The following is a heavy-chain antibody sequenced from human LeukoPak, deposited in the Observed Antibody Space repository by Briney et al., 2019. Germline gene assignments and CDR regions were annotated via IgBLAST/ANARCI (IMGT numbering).Heavy chain of an antibody. CDR2: INTDGTVT. CDR3: ATKQWLAPPPDS. D-gene: IGHD6-19*01. J-gene: IGHJ4*02. CDR1: GFTFSNYW. V-gene: IGHV3-74*01. Sequence: GGSLRLSCAASGFTFSNYWRLWVRQAPGKGLERVSRINTDGTVTTYADSVKGRFTVSRDNAENTMFLPMNTVSAEDTAVYYCATKQWLAPPPDSWGQGTPVTVSS.